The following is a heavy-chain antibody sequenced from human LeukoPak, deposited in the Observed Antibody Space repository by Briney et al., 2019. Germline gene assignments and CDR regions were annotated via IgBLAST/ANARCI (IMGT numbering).Heavy chain of an antibody. CDR3: ARGPRWGS. D-gene: IGHD3-16*01. CDR2: INHSGST. J-gene: IGHJ4*02. Sequence: PSETLSLTCTVSDGSINTPNYYWGWIRQPPGKGLEWIGEINHSGSTNYNPSLKSRVTISVDTSKNQFSLKLSSVTAADTAVYYCARGPRWGSWGQGTLVTVSS. CDR1: DGSINTPNYY. V-gene: IGHV4-39*07.